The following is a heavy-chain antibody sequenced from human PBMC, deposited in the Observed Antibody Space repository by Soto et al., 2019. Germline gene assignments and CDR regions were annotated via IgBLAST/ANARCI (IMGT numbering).Heavy chain of an antibody. CDR1: GFTFSSYA. V-gene: IGHV3-23*01. CDR3: AKDVAQSYCSGGSCYSVY. CDR2: ISGSGGST. D-gene: IGHD2-15*01. J-gene: IGHJ4*02. Sequence: GVSLRLSCAASGFTFSSYAMSWVRQAPGKGLEWVSAISGSGGSTYYADSVKGRFTISRDNSKNTLYLQMNSLRAEDTAVYYCAKDVAQSYCSGGSCYSVYWGQGTLVTVSS.